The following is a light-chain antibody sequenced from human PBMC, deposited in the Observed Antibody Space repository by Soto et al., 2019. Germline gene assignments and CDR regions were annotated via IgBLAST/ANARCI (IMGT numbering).Light chain of an antibody. CDR3: QQYDSSVYT. J-gene: IGKJ2*01. V-gene: IGKV1-5*03. Sequence: DIQMTQSPSTLSASVGDRVTITCRASQSISSWLAWYQQKPGKAHKLLIYRASRLGNGVPSRFSGSGSGTEFTLTISSLPPDDFATYYCQQYDSSVYTFGQGTKLEIK. CDR1: QSISSW. CDR2: RAS.